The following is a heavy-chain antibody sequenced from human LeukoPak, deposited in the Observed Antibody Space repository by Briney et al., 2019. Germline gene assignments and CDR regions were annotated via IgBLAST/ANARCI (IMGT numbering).Heavy chain of an antibody. J-gene: IGHJ4*02. CDR2: ISGTSTYI. CDR3: PTDREAGQGLDDY. D-gene: IGHD6-19*01. Sequence: GGSLRLSCAASSFTYSRYSMNWVRQAPGQGLEWVSSISGTSTYIYYADSVRGRFTIYRDNAKNSLYLQMNSLRAEDSAVYYCPTDREAGQGLDDYWGQGTLVTVSS. CDR1: SFTYSRYS. V-gene: IGHV3-21*03.